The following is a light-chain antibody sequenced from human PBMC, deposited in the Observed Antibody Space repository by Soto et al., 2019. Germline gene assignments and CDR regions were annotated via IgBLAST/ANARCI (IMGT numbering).Light chain of an antibody. CDR1: SSDVGGYKY. Sequence: QSALTQPASVSWSPGQSIPISCTGLSSDVGGYKYVSWYQQHPGKAPKLLIYEVSNRPSDVSYRFSGSKSGNTASLTIAGLQPQYEADYYCSSFTSNSRVFGGGTKLTVL. CDR2: EVS. J-gene: IGLJ3*02. V-gene: IGLV2-14*01. CDR3: SSFTSNSRV.